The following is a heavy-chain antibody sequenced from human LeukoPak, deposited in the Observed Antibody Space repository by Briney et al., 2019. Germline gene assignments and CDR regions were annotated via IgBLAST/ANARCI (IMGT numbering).Heavy chain of an antibody. CDR1: GGSFSVHY. D-gene: IGHD1-1*01. CDR2: IYHSGST. CDR3: ARKLSPNWFDP. V-gene: IGHV4-34*01. J-gene: IGHJ5*02. Sequence: PSETLSLTCAVYGGSFSVHYWSWSRQPPGKGLEWIGEIYHSGSTNYNPSLKSRVTISVDKSKNQFSLKLSSVTAADTAVYYCARKLSPNWFDPWGQGTLVTVSS.